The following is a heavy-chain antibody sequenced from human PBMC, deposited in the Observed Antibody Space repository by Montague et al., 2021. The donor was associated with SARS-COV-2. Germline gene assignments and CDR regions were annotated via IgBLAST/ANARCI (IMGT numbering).Heavy chain of an antibody. Sequence: SETLSLTCTVSGXSISSGGYYWDWIRQPPGMGLEWIGTIYYSGSTYYNPSLKSRVTISVDTSRNQFSLKLSSVTAADTAVYYCATTGGPTTVAGPFDYWGQGTPVTVSS. CDR3: ATTGGPTTVAGPFDY. V-gene: IGHV4-39*01. J-gene: IGHJ4*02. D-gene: IGHD6-19*01. CDR1: GXSISSGGYY. CDR2: IYYSGST.